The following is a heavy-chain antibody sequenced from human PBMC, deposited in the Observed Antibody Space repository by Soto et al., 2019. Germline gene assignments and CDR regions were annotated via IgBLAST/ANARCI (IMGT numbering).Heavy chain of an antibody. V-gene: IGHV6-1*01. CDR1: GDSVSSNSAA. Sequence: QSQTLSLTCAISGDSVSSNSAAWNWIRQSPSRGLEWLGRTYYRSKWYNDYAVSVKSRITINPDTSKNQFSLQLNSVTPEDTAVYYCAMGTGAQGAFDIWGQGTMVTVSS. CDR3: AMGTGAQGAFDI. D-gene: IGHD7-27*01. CDR2: TYYRSKWYN. J-gene: IGHJ3*02.